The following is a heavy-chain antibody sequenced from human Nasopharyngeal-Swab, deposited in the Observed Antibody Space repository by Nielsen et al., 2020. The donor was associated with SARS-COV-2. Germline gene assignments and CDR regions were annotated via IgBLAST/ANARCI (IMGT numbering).Heavy chain of an antibody. Sequence: SETLSLTCTVSGGSISSYYWSWVRQPPGKGLEWIGYIYYSGSTNYNPSLKSRVTISVDTSKNQFSLKLSSVTAADTAVYYCARDPNGGFDPWGQGTLVTVSS. CDR2: IYYSGST. V-gene: IGHV4-59*01. D-gene: IGHD3-10*01. CDR3: ARDPNGGFDP. CDR1: GGSISSYY. J-gene: IGHJ5*02.